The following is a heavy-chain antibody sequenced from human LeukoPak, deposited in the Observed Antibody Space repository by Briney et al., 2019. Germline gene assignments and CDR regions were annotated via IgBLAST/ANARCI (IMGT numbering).Heavy chain of an antibody. V-gene: IGHV3-23*01. Sequence: GGSLRLSCAASGFTFSSYAMSWVRQAPGKGLEWVSAISGSGRGTYYADSVKGRFTISRDNSKNTLFLQMNSLRAEDTAVYYCAKDYYDSSGYYYGGTDYWGQGTLVTVSS. D-gene: IGHD3-22*01. CDR2: ISGSGRGT. CDR3: AKDYYDSSGYYYGGTDY. J-gene: IGHJ4*02. CDR1: GFTFSSYA.